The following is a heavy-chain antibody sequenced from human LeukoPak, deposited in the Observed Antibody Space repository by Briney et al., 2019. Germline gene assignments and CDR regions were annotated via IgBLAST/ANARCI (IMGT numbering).Heavy chain of an antibody. Sequence: AGGSLRLSCAASGFTFSSYSMTWVRQAPGKGLEWVSHISSTTSTIYYADSVKGRFTISRDNAKNSLHLQMNSLRAEDTAVYYCARDGDYTGDYWGQGTLVTVSS. CDR2: ISSTTSTI. CDR3: ARDGDYTGDY. CDR1: GFTFSSYS. V-gene: IGHV3-48*01. J-gene: IGHJ4*02. D-gene: IGHD4-4*01.